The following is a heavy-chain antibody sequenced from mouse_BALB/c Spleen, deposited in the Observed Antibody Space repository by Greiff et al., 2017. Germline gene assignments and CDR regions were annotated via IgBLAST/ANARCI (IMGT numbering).Heavy chain of an antibody. CDR3: ARYGGYPWYFDV. J-gene: IGHJ1*01. V-gene: IGHV1-63*02. CDR1: GYTFTNYW. D-gene: IGHD2-3*01. Sequence: QVQLKQSGAELVRPGTSVKISCKASGYTFTNYWLGWVKQRPGHGLEWIGDIYPGGGYTNYNEKFKGKATLTADTSSSTAYMQLSSLTSEDSAVYFCARYGGYPWYFDVWGAGTTVTVSS. CDR2: IYPGGGYT.